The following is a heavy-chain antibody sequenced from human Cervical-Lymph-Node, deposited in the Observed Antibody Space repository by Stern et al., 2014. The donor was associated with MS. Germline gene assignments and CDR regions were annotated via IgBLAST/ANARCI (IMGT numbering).Heavy chain of an antibody. V-gene: IGHV1-2*06. J-gene: IGHJ4*02. CDR2: LNPNSDDP. Sequence: MQLVESGTKMQKPGASVKVSCKASGYTFTAFFIHWVRQVPGQGLEWMGRLNPNSDDPTDAQNVQDRVTLTRDTSIGTAYLELSRLTSADTAVYYCAREATRIVVGIDYWGQGTQVTVSS. CDR1: GYTFTAFF. D-gene: IGHD3-22*01. CDR3: AREATRIVVGIDY.